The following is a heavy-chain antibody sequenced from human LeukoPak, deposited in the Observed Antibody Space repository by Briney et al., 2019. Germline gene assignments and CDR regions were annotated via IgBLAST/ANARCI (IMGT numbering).Heavy chain of an antibody. CDR3: ASGEQWPTYY. Sequence: ASVKVSCKASGYTYTSYYMHWVRQAPGQGLEWMGWINPNSGGTNYAQKFQGRVTMTRDTSISTAYMELRRLRYDDTAVYYCASGEQWPTYYWGQGTLVTVSS. CDR1: GYTYTSYY. CDR2: INPNSGGT. V-gene: IGHV1-2*02. D-gene: IGHD6-19*01. J-gene: IGHJ4*02.